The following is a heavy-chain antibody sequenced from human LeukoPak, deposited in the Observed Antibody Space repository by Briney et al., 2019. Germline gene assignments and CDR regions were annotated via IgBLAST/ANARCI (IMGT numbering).Heavy chain of an antibody. CDR3: ARHPSAMANFDC. CDR1: GDSITSHY. V-gene: IGHV4-4*07. J-gene: IGHJ4*02. D-gene: IGHD2-2*01. CDR2: ISVNDGT. Sequence: ASETLSLTCTVSGDSITSHYWSWIRQPAGGGLEWIGRISVNDGTSYTPSLRSRVTMSVDTSKNQFSLNLRSVTAADTAVYYCARHPSAMANFDCWGQGTLVTVSS.